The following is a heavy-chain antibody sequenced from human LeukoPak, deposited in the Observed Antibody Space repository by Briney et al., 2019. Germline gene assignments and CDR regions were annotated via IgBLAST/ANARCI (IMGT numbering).Heavy chain of an antibody. CDR2: MNPNSGIT. Sequence: ASVKVSCKASGYTFTSYDINWVGQATGQGLEWMGWMNPNSGITGYAQKFQGRVTMTRNTSISTAYMELSSLRSEDTAVYYCARDQGLGINYYYYGMDVWGQGTTVTVSS. J-gene: IGHJ6*02. CDR1: GYTFTSYD. D-gene: IGHD7-27*01. V-gene: IGHV1-8*01. CDR3: ARDQGLGINYYYYGMDV.